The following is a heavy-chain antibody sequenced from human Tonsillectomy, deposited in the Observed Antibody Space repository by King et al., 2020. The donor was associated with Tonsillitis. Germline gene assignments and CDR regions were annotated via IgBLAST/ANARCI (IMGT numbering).Heavy chain of an antibody. CDR2: IDHSETT. D-gene: IGHD3-9*01. V-gene: IGHV4-34*01. J-gene: IGHJ4*02. Sequence: VQLQQWGAGLLKPSETLSLTCAVYGGSFSGYYWGWIRQPPGKGLEWIGEIDHSETTNYNPSLKSRVTISADTSKNQFSLKLSSVTAADTAVYYCAGGVHVVLTSYYPHWGQGTLVTVSS. CDR1: GGSFSGYY. CDR3: AGGVHVVLTSYYPH.